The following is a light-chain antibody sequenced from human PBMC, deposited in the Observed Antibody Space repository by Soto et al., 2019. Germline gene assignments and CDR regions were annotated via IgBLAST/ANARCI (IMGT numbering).Light chain of an antibody. CDR2: EGT. J-gene: IGLJ1*01. Sequence: QSVRPQPASVSGSPGQSITISCTGTSSDVGSYNLVSWYQQHPGKAPKLMIYEGTKRPSGVSNRFSGSKSGNTASLTISGLQAEDEADYYCCSYAGSSTYVFGTGTKVTVL. CDR1: SSDVGSYNL. CDR3: CSYAGSSTYV. V-gene: IGLV2-23*01.